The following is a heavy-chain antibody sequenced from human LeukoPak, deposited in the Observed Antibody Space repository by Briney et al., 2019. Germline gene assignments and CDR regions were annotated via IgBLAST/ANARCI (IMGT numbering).Heavy chain of an antibody. J-gene: IGHJ4*02. CDR3: AKVAPMIVVNYYFDY. V-gene: IGHV3-21*04. Sequence: GGSLRLSCAASGFTFSSYSMNWVRQAPGKGLEWVSSISSSSSYIYYADSVKGRFTISRDNAKNSLYLQMNSLRAEDTAVYYCAKVAPMIVVNYYFDYWGQGTLVTVSS. CDR2: ISSSSSYI. CDR1: GFTFSSYS. D-gene: IGHD3-22*01.